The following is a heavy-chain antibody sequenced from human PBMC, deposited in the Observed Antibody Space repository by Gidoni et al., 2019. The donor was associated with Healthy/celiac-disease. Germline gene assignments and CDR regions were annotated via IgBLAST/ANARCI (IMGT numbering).Heavy chain of an antibody. CDR3: AKDYNGLGTFVAFDI. V-gene: IGHV3-30*18. J-gene: IGHJ3*02. CDR1: GFTFSSYG. Sequence: QVQLAESAGCVVQPGRSLIPSCAASGFTFSSYGMDWVRQAPGKGLAWVAVISYDGSNKYYAESVKGRVTITRDNSKNTLYLQMNSLRAEDTAVYYCAKDYNGLGTFVAFDIWGQGTMVTVSS. D-gene: IGHD3-10*01. CDR2: ISYDGSNK.